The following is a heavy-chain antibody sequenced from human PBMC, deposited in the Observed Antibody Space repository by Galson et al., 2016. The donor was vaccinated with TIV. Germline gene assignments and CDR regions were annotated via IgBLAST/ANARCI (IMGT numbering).Heavy chain of an antibody. Sequence: SLRLSCAASGFTFSDYRMHWVRQTPGKGLEWVANIKQDGSEKYYVDSVKGRFTISRDNAKSSLFLQMNSLRAEDTAVYYCARRYFDLWGRGTLVTVSS. CDR3: ARRYFDL. V-gene: IGHV3-7*01. J-gene: IGHJ2*01. CDR2: IKQDGSEK. CDR1: GFTFSDYR.